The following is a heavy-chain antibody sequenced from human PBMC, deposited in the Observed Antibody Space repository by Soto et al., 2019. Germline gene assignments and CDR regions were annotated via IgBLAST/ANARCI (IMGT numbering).Heavy chain of an antibody. D-gene: IGHD2-8*01. Sequence: ASVKVSCKVSGYTLTELSMHWVRQAPGKVLEWMGGFDPEDGETIYAQKLQGRVTMTEDTSTDTAYMELSSLRSEDTAVYYCATDLMSMRAFDIWGQGTMVTVSS. CDR1: GYTLTELS. CDR3: ATDLMSMRAFDI. J-gene: IGHJ3*02. V-gene: IGHV1-24*01. CDR2: FDPEDGET.